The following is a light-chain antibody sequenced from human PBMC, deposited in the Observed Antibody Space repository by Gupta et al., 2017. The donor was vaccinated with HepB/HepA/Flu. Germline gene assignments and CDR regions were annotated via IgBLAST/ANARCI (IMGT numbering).Light chain of an antibody. CDR3: HVWDSSSDHPGI. Sequence: SYVLIPPPSVARAPGTTAQITCEGNNIGSKNVHGYQEKPGQAPVLVVYNDSDRPSGIPERFSGSNSGNTATLTISRVDAGDEADYYCHVWDSSSDHPGIFGGGTKLSVL. CDR1: NIGSKN. J-gene: IGLJ2*01. V-gene: IGLV3-21*03. CDR2: NDS.